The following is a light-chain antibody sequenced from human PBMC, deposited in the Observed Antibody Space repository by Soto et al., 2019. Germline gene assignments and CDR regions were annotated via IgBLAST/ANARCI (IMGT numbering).Light chain of an antibody. CDR2: DAS. CDR3: QQRSNWPPIT. CDR1: QSVSSY. V-gene: IGKV3-11*01. J-gene: IGKJ5*01. Sequence: EIWLTQSPATLSLSPGERATLSCRASQSVSSYLAWYQQKPGQAPRLLIYDASNRATGIPARFSGSGSGTDFTLTISSLEPEDFAVYYCQQRSNWPPITFGQGTRLEI.